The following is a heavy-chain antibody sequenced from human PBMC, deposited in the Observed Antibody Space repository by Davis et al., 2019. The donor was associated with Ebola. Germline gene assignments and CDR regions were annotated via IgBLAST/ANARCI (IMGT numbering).Heavy chain of an antibody. CDR2: IYYSGST. D-gene: IGHD4-17*01. Sequence: PSETLSLTCTVSRGPISSYHRSWIRQPPGKGLEWIGYIYYSGSTNYNPSLKSRVTISVDTSKNQFSLKLSSVTAADTAVYYCARPRGDYYWYFDLWRRGTLVTVSS. CDR1: RGPISSYH. J-gene: IGHJ2*01. CDR3: ARPRGDYYWYFDL. V-gene: IGHV4-59*08.